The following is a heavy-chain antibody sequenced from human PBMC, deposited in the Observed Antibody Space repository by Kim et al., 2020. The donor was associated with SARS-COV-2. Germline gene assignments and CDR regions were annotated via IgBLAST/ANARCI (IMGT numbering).Heavy chain of an antibody. D-gene: IGHD1-26*01. CDR3: ARDFRGSSPWFDP. CDR1: GGSISSYY. V-gene: IGHV4-59*01. J-gene: IGHJ5*02. Sequence: SETLSLTCTVSGGSISSYYWSWIRQPPGKGLEWIGYIYYSGSTNYNPSLKSRVTISVDTSKNQFSLKLSSVTAADTAVYYCARDFRGSSPWFDPWGQGTLVTVSS. CDR2: IYYSGST.